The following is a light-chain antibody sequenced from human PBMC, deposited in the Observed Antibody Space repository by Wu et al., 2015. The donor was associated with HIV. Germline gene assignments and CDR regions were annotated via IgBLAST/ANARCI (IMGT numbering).Light chain of an antibody. Sequence: DIQMTQSPSTLSAPVGDRVTITCRASQTISDWLAWYRRKPGKAPKLLLYRASSLETGVPSRFSGGGYGTEFTLTISSLQPDDFATYYCQQYTTYGKYTFGQGTKLEIK. CDR2: RAS. CDR3: QQYTTYGKYT. J-gene: IGKJ2*01. CDR1: QTISDW. V-gene: IGKV1-5*03.